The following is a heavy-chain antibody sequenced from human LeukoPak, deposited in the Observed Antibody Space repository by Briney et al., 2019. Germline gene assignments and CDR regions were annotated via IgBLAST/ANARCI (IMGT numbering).Heavy chain of an antibody. J-gene: IGHJ5*02. CDR2: IYNSGST. V-gene: IGHV4-59*08. CDR1: GTSISGYY. D-gene: IGHD3-22*01. CDR3: ARRYYDSSGYLRSFDP. Sequence: SETLSLTCIVSGTSISGYYWSWIRRPPGKGLEWIGYIYNSGSTNYNPSLKSRVTMSTDTSKKQISLKLSSVTAADTAVYYCARRYYDSSGYLRSFDPWGQGTLVTISS.